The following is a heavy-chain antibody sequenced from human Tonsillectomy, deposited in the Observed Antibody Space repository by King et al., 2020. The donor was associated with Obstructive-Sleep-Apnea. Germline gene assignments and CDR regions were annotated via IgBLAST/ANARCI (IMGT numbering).Heavy chain of an antibody. J-gene: IGHJ4*02. D-gene: IGHD1-14*01. CDR1: GGSISSYY. Sequence: VQLQESGPGLVKPSETLSLTCTVSGGSISSYYLSWIRQPPGEGLEWIGYIYYSGSTNYNPSLKSRVTISVDTSKNQFSLKLSSVTAADTAVYYCARASGGYYFDYWGQGTLVTVSS. CDR2: IYYSGST. V-gene: IGHV4-59*01. CDR3: ARASGGYYFDY.